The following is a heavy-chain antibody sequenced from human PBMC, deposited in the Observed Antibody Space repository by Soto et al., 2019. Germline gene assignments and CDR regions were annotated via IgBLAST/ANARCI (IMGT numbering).Heavy chain of an antibody. CDR2: IYSDGST. D-gene: IGHD6-13*01. CDR1: GGSIIGYY. CDR3: ARMRAAGTFDY. V-gene: IGHV4-4*07. Sequence: RLSETLSLTCVVSGGSIIGYYWSCIRQPAGKGLEWIGRIYSDGSTNYNPSLKSRVTMSVDTSKNQFSLKLTSMTAADTAMYYCARMRAAGTFDYWGQGTLVTVSS. J-gene: IGHJ4*02.